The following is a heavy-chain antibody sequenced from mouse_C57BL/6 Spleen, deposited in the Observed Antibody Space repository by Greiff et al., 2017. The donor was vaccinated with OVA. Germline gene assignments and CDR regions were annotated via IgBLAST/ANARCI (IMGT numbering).Heavy chain of an antibody. V-gene: IGHV2-6*03. J-gene: IGHJ3*01. CDR2: IWSDGST. Sequence: VKLMESGPGLVAPSQSLSITCTVSGFSLTSSGVPWVRQPPGKGLVWLVVIWSDGSTTYNSALKSRLSISKDNSKSQVFVKMNRLQTDDTAMYYCVRDGYYVSFAYWGQGTLVTVSA. D-gene: IGHD2-3*01. CDR3: VRDGYYVSFAY. CDR1: GFSLTSSG.